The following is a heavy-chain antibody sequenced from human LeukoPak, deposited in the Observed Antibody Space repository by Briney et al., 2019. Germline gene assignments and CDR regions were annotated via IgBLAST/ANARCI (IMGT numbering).Heavy chain of an antibody. CDR1: GYSVNSGAHY. J-gene: IGHJ4*02. Sequence: PSQTLSLTCTVSGYSVNSGAHYWSWIRQYPGKGLEWIGQIFFTGRTAYNPSLKSRLTISIDTSKNQFSMELSSVSVADTATYFCARDRASGMDFWGQGTLVTVSS. V-gene: IGHV4-31*03. D-gene: IGHD3-10*01. CDR3: ARDRASGMDF. CDR2: IFFTGRT.